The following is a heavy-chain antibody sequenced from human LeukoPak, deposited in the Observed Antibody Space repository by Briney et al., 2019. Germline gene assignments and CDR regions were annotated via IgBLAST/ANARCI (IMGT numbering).Heavy chain of an antibody. CDR1: GYTFTNDG. V-gene: IGHV1-18*01. CDR2: ISAYNGNT. D-gene: IGHD6-13*01. CDR3: ARDNHRSSWSWFDP. Sequence: ASVKVSCKASGYTFTNDGISWVRQAPGQGLEWMGWISAYNGNTKYAQEFQGRVTMTTDTSTSTAYMELRSLSSDDTAVYHCARDNHRSSWSWFDPWGQGTLVTVSS. J-gene: IGHJ5*02.